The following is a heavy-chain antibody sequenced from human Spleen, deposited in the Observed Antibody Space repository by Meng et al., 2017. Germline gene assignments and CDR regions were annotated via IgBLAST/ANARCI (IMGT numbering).Heavy chain of an antibody. CDR2: MNPNSDNT. CDR1: EYTFSSYD. V-gene: IGHV1-8*01. Sequence: ASVKVSCKAPEYTFSSYDINWVRQATGQGLEWMGWMNPNSDNTGYAQKFQGRFTMTWNTSISTAYMELSSLRSEDTAVYYCARGGCSTTSCYAHDSWGQGTLVTVSS. D-gene: IGHD2-2*01. CDR3: ARGGCSTTSCYAHDS. J-gene: IGHJ4*02.